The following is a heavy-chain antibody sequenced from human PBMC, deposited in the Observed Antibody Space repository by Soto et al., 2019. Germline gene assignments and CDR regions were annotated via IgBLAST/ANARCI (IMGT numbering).Heavy chain of an antibody. Sequence: ASVNVSCKSSGYTFNNYCISWVRQAPGQGLEWVGWISAKNGNTKNAQKVQGRVTMTTDTSTSTAYMELRSLRSDDTAVYYCARVGGYCSASSCHFHYYYGLDVWGQGTTVTVSS. J-gene: IGHJ6*02. CDR1: GYTFNNYC. V-gene: IGHV1-18*01. CDR3: ARVGGYCSASSCHFHYYYGLDV. D-gene: IGHD2-15*01. CDR2: ISAKNGNT.